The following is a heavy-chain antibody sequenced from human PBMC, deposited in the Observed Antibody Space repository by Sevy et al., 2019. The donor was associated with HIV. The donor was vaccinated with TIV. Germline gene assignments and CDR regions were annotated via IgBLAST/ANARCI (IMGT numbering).Heavy chain of an antibody. J-gene: IGHJ4*02. CDR3: ARRGSGSYYIFDY. D-gene: IGHD3-10*01. Sequence: ASEKVSCKASGGTFSSYAISWVRQAPGQGLEWMGGIIPIFGTANYAQKFQGRVTITADESTSTAYMELSSLRSEDTAVYYCARRGSGSYYIFDYWGQGTLVTVSS. V-gene: IGHV1-69*13. CDR2: IIPIFGTA. CDR1: GGTFSSYA.